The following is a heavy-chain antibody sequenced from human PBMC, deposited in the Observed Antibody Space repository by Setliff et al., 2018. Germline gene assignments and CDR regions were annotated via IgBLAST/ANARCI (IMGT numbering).Heavy chain of an antibody. CDR1: GYTFTGYA. Sequence: RASVKVSCKASGYTFTGYAINWVRQAPGQGLEYLGWINTNTGNPTYVQGFTGRFVFSLETSVSTAYLQISSLKAEDTAVYYCARGVYEYSYGYRGHYYYYMDVWGKGATVTVSS. D-gene: IGHD3-16*01. J-gene: IGHJ6*03. V-gene: IGHV7-4-1*02. CDR2: INTNTGNP. CDR3: ARGVYEYSYGYRGHYYYYMDV.